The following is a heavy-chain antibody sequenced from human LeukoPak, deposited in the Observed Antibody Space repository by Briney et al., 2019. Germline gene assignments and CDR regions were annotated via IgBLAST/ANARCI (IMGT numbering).Heavy chain of an antibody. D-gene: IGHD3-10*01. V-gene: IGHV4-59*01. Sequence: SETLSLTCTVSGGFISSYYWSWIRQPPGKGLEWIRYIYYSGSTNYNPSLKSRVTISVDTSKNQFSLKLSSVTAADTAVYYCARGFSLLWFGEFPYFDYWGQGTLVTVSS. J-gene: IGHJ4*02. CDR3: ARGFSLLWFGEFPYFDY. CDR2: IYYSGST. CDR1: GGFISSYY.